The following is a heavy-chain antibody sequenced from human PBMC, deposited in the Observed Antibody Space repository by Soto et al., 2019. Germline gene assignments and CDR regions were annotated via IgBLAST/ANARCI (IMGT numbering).Heavy chain of an antibody. V-gene: IGHV4-34*01. J-gene: IGHJ6*02. Sequence: SETLSLTCAVYGGAFSGYYCIFIRHPPFKGLEWIGEINHSGSTNYNPSLKSRVTTSVDTSKNQFSLKLSSVTAADTAVYYCARGCPSILTLYYYYGMDVWGQGTTVT. CDR3: ARGCPSILTLYYYYGMDV. CDR2: INHSGST. CDR1: GGAFSGYY. D-gene: IGHD3-9*01.